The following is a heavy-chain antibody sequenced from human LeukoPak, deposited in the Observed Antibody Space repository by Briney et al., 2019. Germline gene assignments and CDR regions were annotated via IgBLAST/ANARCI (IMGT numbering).Heavy chain of an antibody. J-gene: IGHJ4*02. V-gene: IGHV4-59*11. CDR3: ARINSGWYFDY. CDR1: GGSISSHY. D-gene: IGHD6-19*01. CDR2: IYYSGNT. Sequence: TSETLSLTCIVSGGSISSHYWTWIRQPPGRGPEYIGYIYYSGNTNYNPSLKSRVTISVDRSKNQFSLKLTSVTAEDTAVYYCARINSGWYFDYWGQGTLVTVSS.